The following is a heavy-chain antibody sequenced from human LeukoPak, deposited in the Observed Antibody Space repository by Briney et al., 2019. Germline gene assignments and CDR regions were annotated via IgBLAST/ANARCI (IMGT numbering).Heavy chain of an antibody. D-gene: IGHD6-13*01. J-gene: IGHJ4*02. CDR1: GFTFSSYS. V-gene: IGHV3-21*04. Sequence: KARGSLRLSCAASGFTFSSYSMNWVRQAPGKGLEWVSSISSSSSYIYYADSVKGRFTISRGNAKNSLYLQMNSLRAEDTALYYCAKDTDGAAAGTTWGHWGQGTLVTVSS. CDR3: AKDTDGAAAGTTWGH. CDR2: ISSSSSYI.